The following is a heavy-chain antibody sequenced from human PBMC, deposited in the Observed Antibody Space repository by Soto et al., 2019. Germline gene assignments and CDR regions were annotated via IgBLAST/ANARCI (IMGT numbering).Heavy chain of an antibody. J-gene: IGHJ5*02. D-gene: IGHD4-4*01. V-gene: IGHV4-59*01. CDR1: GGSISSYY. CDR2: IYYSGST. Sequence: QVQLQESGPGLVKPSETLSLTCTVSGGSISSYYWSWIRQPPGKGLEWIGYIYYSGSTNYHPSLKSRVTISVDTSKNQFSLKLSSVTAADTAVYYCASDLTVNWFDPWGQGTLVTVSS. CDR3: ASDLTVNWFDP.